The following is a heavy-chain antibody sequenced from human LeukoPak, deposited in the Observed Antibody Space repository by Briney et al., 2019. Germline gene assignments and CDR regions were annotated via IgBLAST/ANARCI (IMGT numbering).Heavy chain of an antibody. CDR1: GGSMSSYY. D-gene: IGHD5-24*01. CDR2: IYYSGSN. J-gene: IGHJ4*02. CDR3: ARDLGDGYNWAY. V-gene: IGHV4-59*01. Sequence: SDTLSLTCTVSGGSMSSYYWSWIRQPPGKGLEWIGYIYYSGSNKYNPSLKSRVTILVDTSKNQFSLKLSSVTAADTAVYYCARDLGDGYNWAYWGQGTLVTVSS.